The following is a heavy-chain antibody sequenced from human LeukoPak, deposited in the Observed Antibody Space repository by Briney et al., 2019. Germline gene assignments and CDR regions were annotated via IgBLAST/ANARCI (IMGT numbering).Heavy chain of an antibody. D-gene: IGHD2-15*01. V-gene: IGHV1-69*06. CDR2: IIPIFGTA. CDR1: GGTFSSYA. Sequence: ASVKVSCKASGGTFSSYAISWVRQAPGQGLEWMGGIIPIFGTANYAQKFQGRVTITADKSTSTAYMELSSLRSEDTAVYYCARDWKGYCSGGSCHHNDYWGQGTLVTVSS. J-gene: IGHJ4*02. CDR3: ARDWKGYCSGGSCHHNDY.